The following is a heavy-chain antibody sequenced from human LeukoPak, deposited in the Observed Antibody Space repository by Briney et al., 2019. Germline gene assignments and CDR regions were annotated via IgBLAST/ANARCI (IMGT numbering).Heavy chain of an antibody. D-gene: IGHD3-22*01. J-gene: IGHJ4*02. CDR2: IYYSGST. CDR1: GGSISSTNW. CDR3: ARVAYYYDSSGYSYHFDY. Sequence: PSGTLSLTCAVSGGSISSTNWWTWVRQPPGKGLEWIGYIYYSGSTNYNPSLKSRVTISVDTSKNQFSLKLSSVTAADTAVYYCARVAYYYDSSGYSYHFDYWGQGTLVTVSS. V-gene: IGHV4-4*02.